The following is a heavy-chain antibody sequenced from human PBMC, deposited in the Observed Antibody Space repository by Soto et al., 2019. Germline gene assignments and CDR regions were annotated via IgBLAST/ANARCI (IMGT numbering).Heavy chain of an antibody. V-gene: IGHV3-23*01. D-gene: IGHD2-2*01. J-gene: IGHJ4*02. CDR1: GFTFSSYA. CDR3: AKDTQLRILGYCSSTRCSPFDY. CDR2: ISGSGGST. Sequence: GGSLRLSCAASGFTFSSYAMSWVRQAPGKGLEWVSAISGSGGSTYYADSVKGRFTISRDNSKNTLYLQMNSLRAEDTAVYYCAKDTQLRILGYCSSTRCSPFDYWGQGTLVTVSS.